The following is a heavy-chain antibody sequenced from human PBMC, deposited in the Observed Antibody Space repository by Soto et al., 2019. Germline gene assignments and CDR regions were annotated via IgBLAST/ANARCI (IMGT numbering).Heavy chain of an antibody. V-gene: IGHV3-7*01. CDR2: IKQDGSEK. J-gene: IGHJ4*02. CDR3: ARDRYYDFWIGYSAYYFDY. D-gene: IGHD3-3*01. CDR1: GFTFSSYW. Sequence: GGSLRLSCAASGFTFSSYWMAWVRQAPGKGLEWVANIKQDGSEKYYVDSVKGRFTISRDNAKNSLYLQMNSLRAEDTAVYYCARDRYYDFWIGYSAYYFDYWGQGTLVTVSS.